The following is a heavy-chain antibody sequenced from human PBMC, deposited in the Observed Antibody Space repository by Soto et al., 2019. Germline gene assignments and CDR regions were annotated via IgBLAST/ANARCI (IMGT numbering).Heavy chain of an antibody. J-gene: IGHJ6*02. Sequence: PGESLKISCDGSGFSFSKYTVGWVRQIPGKGLEWMGIIHPGDSDTRYSPSFQGQVTISADKSISTAYLQWSSLKASNTAMYYCTLSYGDSYYYYSGMDVWGQGTTVTVSS. D-gene: IGHD4-17*01. CDR2: IHPGDSDT. CDR3: TLSYGDSYYYYSGMDV. CDR1: GFSFSKYT. V-gene: IGHV5-51*01.